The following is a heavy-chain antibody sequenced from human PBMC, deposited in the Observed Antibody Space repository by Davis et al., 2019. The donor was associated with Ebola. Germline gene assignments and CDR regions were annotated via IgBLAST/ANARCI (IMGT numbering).Heavy chain of an antibody. J-gene: IGHJ5*02. CDR1: GGSISSHY. CDR2: IYYSGST. D-gene: IGHD1-26*01. V-gene: IGHV4-59*11. CDR3: ATFGAFRGFDP. Sequence: PSETLSLTCTVSGGSISSHYWSWIRQPPGKGLEWIGYIYYSGSTYYNPSLKSRVTISVDTSKNQFSLKLSSVTAADTAVYYCATFGAFRGFDPWGQGTLVTVSS.